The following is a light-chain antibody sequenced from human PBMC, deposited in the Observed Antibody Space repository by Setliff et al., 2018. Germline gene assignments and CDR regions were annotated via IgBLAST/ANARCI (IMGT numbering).Light chain of an antibody. J-gene: IGLJ2*01. CDR1: IADVGYLNY. CDR3: NSYTTSGIIL. V-gene: IGLV2-14*01. CDR2: EVA. Sequence: QSALTQPASVSGSPGQSITISCTGTIADVGYLNYVSWYQQHPGKAPKLIIYEVATRASGVSDRFSGSKSGSTASLTISGVQTEDEADYYCNSYTTSGIILFGGGTKVTAL.